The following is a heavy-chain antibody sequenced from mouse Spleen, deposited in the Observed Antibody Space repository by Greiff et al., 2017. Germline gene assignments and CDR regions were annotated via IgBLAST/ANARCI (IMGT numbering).Heavy chain of an antibody. Sequence: VQLQQSGPELVKPGASVKISCKASGYTFTDYYMNWVKQSHGKSLEWIGDINPNNGGTSYNQKFKGKATLTVDKSSSTAYMELRSLTSEDSAVYYCAREGYYCGLFGYWGQGTTLTVSS. CDR1: GYTFTDYY. V-gene: IGHV1-26*01. CDR2: INPNNGGT. D-gene: IGHD1-1*01. J-gene: IGHJ2*01. CDR3: AREGYYCGLFGY.